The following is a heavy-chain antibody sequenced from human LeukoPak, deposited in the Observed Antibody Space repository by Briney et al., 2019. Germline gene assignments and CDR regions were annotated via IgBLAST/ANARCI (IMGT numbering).Heavy chain of an antibody. D-gene: IGHD3-10*01. J-gene: IGHJ3*02. CDR3: ARSDGYGLVGI. Sequence: GGTLRLSCAASGFTFSSYGMSWVRQAPGKGLEWVSAISGSGGSTYYADSVKGRFTISRDNSKNTLYLQMNSLRAEDTAVYYCARSDGYGLVGIWGQGTMVTVSS. CDR2: ISGSGGST. V-gene: IGHV3-23*01. CDR1: GFTFSSYG.